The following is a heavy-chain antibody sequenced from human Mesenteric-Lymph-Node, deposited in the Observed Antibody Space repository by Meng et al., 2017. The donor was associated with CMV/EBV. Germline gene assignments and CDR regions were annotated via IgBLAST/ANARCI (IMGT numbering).Heavy chain of an antibody. V-gene: IGHV1-8*01. J-gene: IGHJ6*02. Sequence: ASVKVSCKASGYTFTSHDINWVRQATGQGLEWMGRINPNSGDAAYAQRLQGRVTMTRDTSISTAYMDLSGLRFEDTAVYYCARGNWNYALSTNYYGMDVWGQGTTVTVSS. CDR3: ARGNWNYALSTNYYGMDV. CDR1: GYTFTSHD. D-gene: IGHD1-7*01. CDR2: INPNSGDA.